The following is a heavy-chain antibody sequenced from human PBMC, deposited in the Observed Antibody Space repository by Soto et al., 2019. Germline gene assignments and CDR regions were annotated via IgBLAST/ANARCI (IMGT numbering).Heavy chain of an antibody. CDR1: GFTFSNAW. D-gene: IGHD4-4*01. J-gene: IGHJ4*01. CDR2: VKSKTHGGTT. V-gene: IGHV3-15*07. CDR3: TTDSYITVTPVRLDY. Sequence: VQLVESGGGLVKPGGSLTLSCAASGFTFSNAWINWVRQAPGKGLEWVGRVKSKTHGGTTHFAASVKGRFAISRDDSISMAFMRMNSLKIEDTAVYYCTTDSYITVTPVRLDYWGHGTLVTVSS.